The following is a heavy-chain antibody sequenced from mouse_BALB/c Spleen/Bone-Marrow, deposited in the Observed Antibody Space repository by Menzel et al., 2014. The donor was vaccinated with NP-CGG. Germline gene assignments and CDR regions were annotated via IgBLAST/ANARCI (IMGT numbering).Heavy chain of an antibody. V-gene: IGHV3-2*02. CDR2: INYSGST. CDR1: GYSITSDYA. Sequence: EVQLQQSGPGLVKPSQSLSLTCTVTGYSITSDYAWSWIRPFPGNKLEWMGYINYSGSTSYNPSLKSRISITRDTSKNQFFLQLNSVTTEDTATYYCARSSYVMDYWGQGTSVTVSS. J-gene: IGHJ4*01. CDR3: ARSSYVMDY.